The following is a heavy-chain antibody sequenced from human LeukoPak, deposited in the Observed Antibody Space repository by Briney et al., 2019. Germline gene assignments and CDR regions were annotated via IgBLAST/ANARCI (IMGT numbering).Heavy chain of an antibody. CDR3: AKKPILRYFDWFPYFDY. CDR1: GFTFSSYT. D-gene: IGHD3-9*01. Sequence: GGSLRLSCAASGFTFSSYTMNWVRQAPGKGLEWVSSISSSSSYIYYADSLKGRFTISRDNAKNSLYLQMNSLRAEDTAVYYCAKKPILRYFDWFPYFDYWGQGTLVTVSS. V-gene: IGHV3-21*04. J-gene: IGHJ4*02. CDR2: ISSSSSYI.